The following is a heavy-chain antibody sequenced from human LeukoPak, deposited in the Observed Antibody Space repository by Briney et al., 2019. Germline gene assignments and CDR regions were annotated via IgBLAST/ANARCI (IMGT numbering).Heavy chain of an antibody. V-gene: IGHV3-21*01. J-gene: IGHJ4*02. CDR3: ARDSGSSGTD. CDR2: ISSSSSYI. CDR1: GFTFSSYS. Sequence: PGGSLRLSCAASGFTFSSYSMNWVRQAPGKGLEWVSSISSSSSYIYYADSVKGRFTISRDNAENSLYLQMNSLRAEDTAVYHCARDSGSSGTDWGQGTLVTVSS. D-gene: IGHD6-6*01.